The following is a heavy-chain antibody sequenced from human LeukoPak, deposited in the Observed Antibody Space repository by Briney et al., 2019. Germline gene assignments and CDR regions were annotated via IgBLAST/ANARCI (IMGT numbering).Heavy chain of an antibody. CDR2: ISGSGGST. V-gene: IGHV3-23*01. Sequence: GGSLRLTCAASGFTFSSYAMSWVRQAPGKGLEWVSAISGSGGSTYYADSVKGRFTISRDNSKNTLYLQMNSLRAEDTAVYYCAKRWHSSSYYDYWGQGTLVTVSS. CDR1: GFTFSSYA. D-gene: IGHD6-6*01. CDR3: AKRWHSSSYYDY. J-gene: IGHJ4*02.